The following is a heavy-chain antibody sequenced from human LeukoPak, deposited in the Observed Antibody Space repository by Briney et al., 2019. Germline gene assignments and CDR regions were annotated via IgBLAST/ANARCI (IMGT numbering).Heavy chain of an antibody. CDR1: GYTFTSYF. Sequence: GASVKVSCKASGYTFTSYFMHWVRQAPGQGLEWMGIINPSGGSTTYAQKFQGRVTMTRDMSTSTVYMELSSLRSEDTAVYYCARTILSGSSVFDYWGQGTLVTVSS. CDR3: ARTILSGSSVFDY. V-gene: IGHV1-46*01. CDR2: INPSGGST. D-gene: IGHD1-26*01. J-gene: IGHJ4*02.